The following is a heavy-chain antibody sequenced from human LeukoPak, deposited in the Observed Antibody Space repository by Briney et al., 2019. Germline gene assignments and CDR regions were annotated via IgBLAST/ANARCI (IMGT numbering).Heavy chain of an antibody. D-gene: IGHD6-13*01. CDR2: IYHSGST. CDR1: GGPISSSNW. Sequence: SEILSLTCAVSGGPISSSNWWSWVRQPPGKGLEWIGEIYHSGSTNYNPSLKSRVTISVDKSKNQFSLKLSSVTAADTAVYYCARVGWGYRSSGLLGEFDYWGQGTLVTVSS. V-gene: IGHV4-4*02. CDR3: ARVGWGYRSSGLLGEFDY. J-gene: IGHJ4*02.